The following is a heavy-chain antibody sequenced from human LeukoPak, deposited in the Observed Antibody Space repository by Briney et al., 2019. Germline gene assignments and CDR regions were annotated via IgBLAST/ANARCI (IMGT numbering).Heavy chain of an antibody. J-gene: IGHJ4*02. CDR2: ISGSGVST. D-gene: IGHD5-24*01. CDR3: ASRDGSYLDY. V-gene: IGHV3-23*01. Sequence: PGGSLRLSCAASGFTFSSYAMSWVRQAPGRGLEWVSSISGSGVSTYYADAVKGRFTISRDNAKNSLYLQMNSLRAEDTAVYYCASRDGSYLDYWGQGTLVTVSP. CDR1: GFTFSSYA.